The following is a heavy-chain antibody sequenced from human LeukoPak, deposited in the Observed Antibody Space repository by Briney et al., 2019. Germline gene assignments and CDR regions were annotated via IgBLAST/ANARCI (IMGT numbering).Heavy chain of an antibody. J-gene: IGHJ6*02. V-gene: IGHV1-46*01. Sequence: ASVKVSCKAPGYTFTSYYMHWVRQAPGQGLEWMGIINPSGGSTSYAQKFQGRVTMTRDTSTSTVYMELSSLRSEDTAVYYCARLFGYCSGGSCDGMDVWGQGTTVTVSS. CDR2: INPSGGST. CDR3: ARLFGYCSGGSCDGMDV. CDR1: GYTFTSYY. D-gene: IGHD2-15*01.